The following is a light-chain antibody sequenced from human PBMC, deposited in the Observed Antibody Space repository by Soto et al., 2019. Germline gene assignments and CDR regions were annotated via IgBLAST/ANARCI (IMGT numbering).Light chain of an antibody. V-gene: IGKV3-15*01. CDR1: QSVSGN. CDR3: QQYNNWPPLT. Sequence: EIVMTQSPATLSVSPGERATLSCRASQSVSGNLAWYQQKPGQAPRLLIYGASTRATGIPARFSGSGSGTEFTLTISSLQSEDFAVYFCQQYNNWPPLTFGQGNKVEIK. J-gene: IGKJ1*01. CDR2: GAS.